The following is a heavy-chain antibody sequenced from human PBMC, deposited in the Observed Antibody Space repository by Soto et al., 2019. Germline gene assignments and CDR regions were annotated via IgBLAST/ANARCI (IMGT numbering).Heavy chain of an antibody. CDR2: INAGNGNT. CDR3: ATGYCTNGVCYTGWFDP. J-gene: IGHJ5*02. Sequence: ASVKVSCKASGYTFTSYAMHWVRQAPGQRLEWMGWINAGNGNTKYSQKFQGRVTITRDTSASTAYMELSSLRSEDTAVYYCATGYCTNGVCYTGWFDPWGQGTLVTVSS. CDR1: GYTFTSYA. D-gene: IGHD2-8*01. V-gene: IGHV1-3*01.